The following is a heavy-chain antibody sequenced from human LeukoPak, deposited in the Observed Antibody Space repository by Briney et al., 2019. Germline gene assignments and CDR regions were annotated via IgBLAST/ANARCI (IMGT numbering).Heavy chain of an antibody. D-gene: IGHD3-22*01. CDR1: GFTFSYAW. CDR2: ISSSSSYT. CDR3: ARDRSSSGYYGPSTDAFDI. V-gene: IGHV3-11*05. Sequence: GGSLRLSCAPSGFTFSYAWMSWVRQAPGKGLEWVSYISSSSSYTNYADSVKGRFTISRDNAKNSLYLQMNSLRAEDTAVYYCARDRSSSGYYGPSTDAFDIWGQGTMVTVSS. J-gene: IGHJ3*02.